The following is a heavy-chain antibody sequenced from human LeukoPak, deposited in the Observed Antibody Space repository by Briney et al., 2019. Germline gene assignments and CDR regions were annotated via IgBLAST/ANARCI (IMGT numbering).Heavy chain of an antibody. CDR1: GGTFSSYA. D-gene: IGHD5-18*01. CDR3: ARDLGIQLWSAVDY. V-gene: IGHV1-46*01. CDR2: INPNGGST. Sequence: ASVKVSCKASGGTFSSYAISWVRQAPGQGLEWMGIINPNGGSTSYAQRFQGRVTMTRDTSTSTVYMELSSLRPEDTAVYYCARDLGIQLWSAVDYWGQGTLVTVSS. J-gene: IGHJ4*02.